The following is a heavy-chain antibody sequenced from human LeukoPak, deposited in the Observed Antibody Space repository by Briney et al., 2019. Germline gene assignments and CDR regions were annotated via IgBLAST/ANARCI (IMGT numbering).Heavy chain of an antibody. J-gene: IGHJ4*02. Sequence: SEILSLTCTVFGGSISSYHWGWIRQPPGKGLEWIGYIDTSGSTNYNPSLKSRVIIPVDTSKNQFSLKLNSVTAADTAVFYCVGIATAGTVEYWGQGALVTVSS. CDR2: IDTSGST. CDR3: VGIATAGTVEY. D-gene: IGHD6-13*01. CDR1: GGSISSYH. V-gene: IGHV4-4*09.